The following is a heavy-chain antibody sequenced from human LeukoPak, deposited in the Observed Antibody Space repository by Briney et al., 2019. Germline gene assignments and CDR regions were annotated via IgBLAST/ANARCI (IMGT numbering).Heavy chain of an antibody. CDR2: INPNSGGT. CDR3: AREERAHDAFDI. Sequence: GASVKVSCKASGYTFTSYGISWVRQAPGQGLEWMGWINPNSGGTNYAQKFQGRVTMTRDTSINAAYMELSSLRSDDTAVYYCAREERAHDAFDIWGQGTMVTVSS. CDR1: GYTFTSYG. V-gene: IGHV1-2*02. J-gene: IGHJ3*02.